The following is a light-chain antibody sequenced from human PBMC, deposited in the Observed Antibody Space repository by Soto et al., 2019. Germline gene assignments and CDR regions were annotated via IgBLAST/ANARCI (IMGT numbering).Light chain of an antibody. J-gene: IGLJ1*01. CDR3: SSYAGSNNYV. CDR1: SSDVGGYNY. V-gene: IGLV2-8*01. CDR2: DVS. Sequence: QSVLSQPPSASGSLALSVTISCTETSSDVGGYNYVSWYQHHPGKAPKLMIYDVSKRPSGVPDRFSGSKSGNTASLTVSGLQAEDEADYYCSSYAGSNNYVFGTGTKVT.